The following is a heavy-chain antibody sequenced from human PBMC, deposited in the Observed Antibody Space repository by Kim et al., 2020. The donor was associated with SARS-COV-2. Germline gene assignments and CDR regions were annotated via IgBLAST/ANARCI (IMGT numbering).Heavy chain of an antibody. V-gene: IGHV5-51*01. CDR3: ARHEGARITMVRGVTQGGFGNWFDP. D-gene: IGHD3-10*01. Sequence: GASLKISCKGSGYSFTSYWIGWVRQMPGKGLEWMGIIYPGDSDTRYSPSFQGQVTISADKSISTAYLQWSSLKASDTAMYYCARHEGARITMVRGVTQGGFGNWFDPWGQGTLVTVSS. CDR2: IYPGDSDT. J-gene: IGHJ5*02. CDR1: GYSFTSYW.